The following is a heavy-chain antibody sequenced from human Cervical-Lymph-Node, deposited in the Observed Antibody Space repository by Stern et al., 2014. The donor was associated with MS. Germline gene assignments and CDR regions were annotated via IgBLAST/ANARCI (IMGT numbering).Heavy chain of an antibody. V-gene: IGHV1-69*01. Sequence: QVQLGQSGAEVKKPGSSVKVSCKASGGTFSTYAITWVRQASGQGLEWMGRIIPVFGTTNYAQNFQGRVTITADESTSTAYMELSSLRSEDTAIYYCARGLASTITMDVWGRGTTVTVSS. CDR3: ARGLASTITMDV. CDR2: IIPVFGTT. D-gene: IGHD3-10*01. CDR1: GGTFSTYA. J-gene: IGHJ6*02.